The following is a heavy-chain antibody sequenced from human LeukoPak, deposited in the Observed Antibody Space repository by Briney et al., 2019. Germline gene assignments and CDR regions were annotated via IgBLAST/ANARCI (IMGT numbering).Heavy chain of an antibody. CDR2: ISGSGGST. V-gene: IGHV3-23*01. CDR3: AKALNIYSKSDGPH. CDR1: GFTFSSYV. Sequence: PGGSLRLSCAASGFTFSSYVMNWVRQAPGKGLEWVSAISGSGGSTYYADSVKGRFTISRDNSKNTLYLQMNSLRAEDTAVYYCAKALNIYSKSDGPHWGQGTLVTVSS. J-gene: IGHJ4*02. D-gene: IGHD6-13*01.